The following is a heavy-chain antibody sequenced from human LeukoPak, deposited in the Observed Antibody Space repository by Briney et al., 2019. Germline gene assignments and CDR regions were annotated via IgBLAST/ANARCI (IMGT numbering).Heavy chain of an antibody. Sequence: PSETLSLTCTVSGGSISSYYWSWIRQPPGKGLEWIGYIYYSGSTNYNPSLESRVTISVDTSKNQFSLKLSSVTAADTAVYYCARDSSDGGSGWPGGYYYYGMDVWGQGTTVTVSS. CDR2: IYYSGST. V-gene: IGHV4-59*01. J-gene: IGHJ6*02. D-gene: IGHD6-19*01. CDR1: GGSISSYY. CDR3: ARDSSDGGSGWPGGYYYYGMDV.